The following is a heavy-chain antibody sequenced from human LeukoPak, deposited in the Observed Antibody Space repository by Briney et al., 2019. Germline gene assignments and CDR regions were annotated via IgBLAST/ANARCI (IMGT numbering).Heavy chain of an antibody. CDR3: ASGGTYQPLLGY. CDR2: ISSSSSYI. J-gene: IGHJ4*02. CDR1: GCTFSRHS. Sequence: GGSLRLSCAASGCTFSRHSMNSVRQAPGKGLEWVSSISSSSSYIYYADSVKGRFTISRDNAKNSLYLQMNSLRAEDTAVYYCASGGTYQPLLGYWGQGTLVTVSS. V-gene: IGHV3-21*01. D-gene: IGHD2-2*01.